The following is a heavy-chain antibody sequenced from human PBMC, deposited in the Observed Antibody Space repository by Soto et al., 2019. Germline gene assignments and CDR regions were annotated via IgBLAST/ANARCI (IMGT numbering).Heavy chain of an antibody. D-gene: IGHD2-21*02. J-gene: IGHJ6*02. CDR2: IYYSGST. Sequence: PSETLSLTCTVSGGSISSYYWSWIRQPPGKGLEWIAYIYYSGSTNYNPSLKSRVTISVDKSKNQFSLKLSSVTAADTAVYYCARKVVTRSGYYYYGMDVWGQGTTVTVSS. CDR1: GGSISSYY. CDR3: ARKVVTRSGYYYYGMDV. V-gene: IGHV4-59*12.